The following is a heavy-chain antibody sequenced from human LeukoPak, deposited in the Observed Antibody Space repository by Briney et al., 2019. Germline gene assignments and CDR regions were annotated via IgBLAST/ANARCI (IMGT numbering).Heavy chain of an antibody. D-gene: IGHD5-18*01. CDR2: IKQDGSDK. V-gene: IGHV3-7*01. CDR1: GFTFSNYA. Sequence: GGSLRLSCAASGFTFSNYAMTWVRQAPGKGLEWVANIKQDGSDKYYVDSVKGRFIISRDNAKNSVYLQMNSLRVEDTAVYYCARVSVMVRSWWFDPWGQGTLVTVSS. CDR3: ARVSVMVRSWWFDP. J-gene: IGHJ5*02.